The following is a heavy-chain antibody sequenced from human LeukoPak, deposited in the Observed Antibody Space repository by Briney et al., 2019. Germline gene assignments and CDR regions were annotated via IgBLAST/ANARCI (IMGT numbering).Heavy chain of an antibody. Sequence: GESLKISCKGSGYSFTSYWIGWVRQLPGKGLEWMGIIYPGDSDTRYSPSFQGQVTISADKSISTAYLQWSSLKASDTAMYYCARMPTSSSWYLGAFDIWGQGTMVTVSS. CDR1: GYSFTSYW. CDR2: IYPGDSDT. V-gene: IGHV5-51*01. D-gene: IGHD6-13*01. J-gene: IGHJ3*02. CDR3: ARMPTSSSWYLGAFDI.